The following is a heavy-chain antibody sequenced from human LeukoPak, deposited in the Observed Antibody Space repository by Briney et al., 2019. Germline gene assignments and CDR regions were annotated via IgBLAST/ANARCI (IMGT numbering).Heavy chain of an antibody. Sequence: ASVKVSCKASGYTFTGYYMHWVRHAPGQGLEWMGWINPNSGGTNYAQKFQGRVTMTRDTSISTAYMELSRLRSDDTAVYYCARDRGLEYSSSEFDYWGQGTLVTVSS. V-gene: IGHV1-2*02. D-gene: IGHD6-6*01. J-gene: IGHJ4*02. CDR3: ARDRGLEYSSSEFDY. CDR2: INPNSGGT. CDR1: GYTFTGYY.